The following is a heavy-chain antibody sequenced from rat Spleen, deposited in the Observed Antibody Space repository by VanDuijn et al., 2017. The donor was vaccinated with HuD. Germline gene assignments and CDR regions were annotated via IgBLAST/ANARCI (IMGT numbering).Heavy chain of an antibody. CDR1: GFIFSDFH. D-gene: IGHD4-6*01. CDR2: IDYDGSSS. V-gene: IGHV5-20*01. Sequence: EVQLVESGGGLVQPGRSLKISCAASGFIFSDFHLAWVRQAPTKGLEWVASIDYDGSSSYYRDSVKGRFTVSRDNAKSSLYLQMDSLRSEDSATYYCTRDRILRSTGFDYWGQGVMVTVSS. J-gene: IGHJ2*01. CDR3: TRDRILRSTGFDY.